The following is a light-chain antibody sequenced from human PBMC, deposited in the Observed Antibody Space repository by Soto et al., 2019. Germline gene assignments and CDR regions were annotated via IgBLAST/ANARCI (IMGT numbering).Light chain of an antibody. V-gene: IGKV1-39*01. CDR2: AAS. CDR1: RHIRNY. J-gene: IGKJ2*01. Sequence: DIQMTQSPSALSASVGDRVTITCRASRHIRNYLNWYQQRPGKTPNLLVYAASNLRGGVPSRFSGSGSGTVFTLTINSLQPEDFATYYCQQIHSTSSYTFGQGTRVDIK. CDR3: QQIHSTSSYT.